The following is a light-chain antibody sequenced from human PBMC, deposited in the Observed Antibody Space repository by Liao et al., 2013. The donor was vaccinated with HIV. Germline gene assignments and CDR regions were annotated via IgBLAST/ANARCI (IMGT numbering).Light chain of an antibody. Sequence: SYELTQSPSASVAPGKTASITCGGNNIGSKSVHWYQQKPGQAPVLVIYYDSDRPSGIPERFSGSNSGNTATLTISRVEAWDEADYFCQVWDSSSDHYVFGTGTKVTVL. J-gene: IGLJ1*01. CDR2: YDS. CDR3: QVWDSSSDHYV. V-gene: IGLV3-21*04. CDR1: NIGSKS.